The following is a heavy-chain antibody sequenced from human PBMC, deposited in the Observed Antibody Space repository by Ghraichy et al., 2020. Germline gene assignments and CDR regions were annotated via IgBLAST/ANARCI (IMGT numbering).Heavy chain of an antibody. CDR1: GGSVSSGSYY. CDR2: IYYSGST. V-gene: IGHV4-61*01. J-gene: IGHJ3*02. Sequence: SETLSLTCTVSGGSVSSGSYYWSWIRQPPGKGLEWIGYIYYSGSTNYNPSLKSRVTISVDTSKNQFSLKLSSVTAADTAVYYCARDLYSGSYGAFDIWGQGTMVTVSS. CDR3: ARDLYSGSYGAFDI. D-gene: IGHD1-26*01.